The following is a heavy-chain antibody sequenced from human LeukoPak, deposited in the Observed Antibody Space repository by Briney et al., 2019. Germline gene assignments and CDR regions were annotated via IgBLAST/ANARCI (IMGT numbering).Heavy chain of an antibody. V-gene: IGHV3-30*02. CDR2: IRYDGSNK. Sequence: PGGSLRLSCAASGFTFSSYVMHWVRQAPGKGLEWVAFIRYDGSNKYYADSVKGRFTISRDNSKNTLYLQMNSLRAEDTAVYYCAKDREWELLYYFDYWGQGTLVTVSS. D-gene: IGHD1-26*01. CDR1: GFTFSSYV. CDR3: AKDREWELLYYFDY. J-gene: IGHJ4*02.